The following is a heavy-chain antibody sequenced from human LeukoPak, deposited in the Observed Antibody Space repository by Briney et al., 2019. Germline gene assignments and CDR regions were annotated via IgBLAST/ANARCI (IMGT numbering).Heavy chain of an antibody. Sequence: PGGSLRLSCAASGFTFNNYAMSWVRQAPGKGLEWVSSISGTGDGRNYADSVKGRFTISRDNSRSTLYLQMNSLRAEDTAVYYCARRAGAYSHPYDYWGQGTLVTVSS. V-gene: IGHV3-23*01. CDR2: ISGTGDGR. D-gene: IGHD4/OR15-4a*01. CDR3: ARRAGAYSHPYDY. CDR1: GFTFNNYA. J-gene: IGHJ4*02.